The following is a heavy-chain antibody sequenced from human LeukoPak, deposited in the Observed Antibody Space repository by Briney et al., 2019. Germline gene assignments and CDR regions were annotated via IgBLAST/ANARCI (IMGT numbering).Heavy chain of an antibody. V-gene: IGHV4-59*01. CDR1: GGSISSYY. Sequence: SETLSLTCTVSGGSISSYYWSWIRQPPGKGLEWIGYIYYSGSTNYNPSLKSRVTISVDTSKNQFSLMLSSVTAADTAVYFCARRISGTHTFDYWGQGTLVTVSS. CDR2: IYYSGST. D-gene: IGHD1/OR15-1a*01. J-gene: IGHJ4*02. CDR3: ARRISGTHTFDY.